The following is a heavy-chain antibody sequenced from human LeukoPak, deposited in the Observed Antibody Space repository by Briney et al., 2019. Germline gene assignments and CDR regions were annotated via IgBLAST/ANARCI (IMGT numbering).Heavy chain of an antibody. CDR3: ARDNPDYGDYVLDY. CDR1: GFTFSSYG. J-gene: IGHJ4*02. D-gene: IGHD4-17*01. V-gene: IGHV3-33*01. CDR2: IWYDGSNK. Sequence: PGGSPRLSCAASGFTFSSYGMHWVRQAPGKGLEWVAVIWYDGSNKYYADSVKGRFTISRDNSKNTLYLQMNSLRAEDTAVYYCARDNPDYGDYVLDYWGQGTLVTVSS.